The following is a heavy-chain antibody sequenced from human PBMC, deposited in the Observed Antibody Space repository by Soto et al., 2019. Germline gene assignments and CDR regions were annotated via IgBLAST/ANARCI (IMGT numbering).Heavy chain of an antibody. Sequence: PGGSLRLSCAASGFTIGDFWMSWVRQAPGKGVEWVASIKKDGSAKYYVGSVKGRFTISRDRAKNSLYLQMDNLRGEDTAVYYCARTVVVVVPDNFDHWGQGTLVTVSS. D-gene: IGHD3-22*01. J-gene: IGHJ4*02. V-gene: IGHV3-7*01. CDR1: GFTIGDFW. CDR2: IKKDGSAK. CDR3: ARTVVVVVPDNFDH.